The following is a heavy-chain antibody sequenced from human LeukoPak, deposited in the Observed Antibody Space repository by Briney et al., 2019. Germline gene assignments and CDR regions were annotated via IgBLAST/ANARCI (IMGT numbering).Heavy chain of an antibody. CDR1: GFSLSTDRVS. CDR3: AHRDRTGTTYY. Sequence: SGPTLVNPTQTLTLTCTFSGFSLSTDRVSVGWIRQPPGEALEWLAVIYWNDDKRYSPSLKSRLTITKDTSKNQVLLTMTNMDPVDTATYYCAHRDRTGTTYYWGQGTLVTVSS. J-gene: IGHJ4*02. CDR2: IYWNDDK. D-gene: IGHD1-7*01. V-gene: IGHV2-5*01.